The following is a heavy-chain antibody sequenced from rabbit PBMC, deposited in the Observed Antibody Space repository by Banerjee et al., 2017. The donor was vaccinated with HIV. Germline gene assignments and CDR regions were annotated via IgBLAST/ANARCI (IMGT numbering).Heavy chain of an antibody. Sequence: QQQLEESGGGLVKPGGTLTLTCKASGIDFSSSYWICWVRQAPGKGLEWITSIYAGSSGSTPYASWAKGRFTISKTSSTTVTLQMTSLTAADTATYFCARSFSGWSISRLDLWGPGTLVTV. CDR1: GIDFSSSYW. CDR2: IYAGSSGST. D-gene: IGHD1-1*01. V-gene: IGHV1S45*01. CDR3: ARSFSGWSISRLDL. J-gene: IGHJ3*01.